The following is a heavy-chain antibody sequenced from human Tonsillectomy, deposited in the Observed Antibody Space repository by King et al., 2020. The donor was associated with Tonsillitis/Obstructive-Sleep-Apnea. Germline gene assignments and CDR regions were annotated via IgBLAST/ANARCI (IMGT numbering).Heavy chain of an antibody. J-gene: IGHJ3*02. CDR2: IYYTGST. V-gene: IGHV4-59*01. D-gene: IGHD5-12*01. Sequence: QLQESGPGLVKPSETLSLTCTVSGGSISGYYWSWIRPPPGKGLECIGYIYYTGSTNYNPSLKSRVTLSVDTSKNQFSLKLSSVTAADTAVYYCAREGLRDAFDIWGQGTMVTVSS. CDR3: AREGLRDAFDI. CDR1: GGSISGYY.